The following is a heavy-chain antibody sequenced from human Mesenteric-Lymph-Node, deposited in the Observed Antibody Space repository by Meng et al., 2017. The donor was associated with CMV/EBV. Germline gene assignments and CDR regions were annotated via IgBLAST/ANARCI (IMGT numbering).Heavy chain of an antibody. CDR1: GYTFTNYA. CDR3: ARVGSGYDLGSSDY. V-gene: IGHV7-4-1*02. Sequence: KASGYTFTNYAMNWVRQAPGQGLEWMGWINTNTGNPTYAQGFTGRFVFSLDTSVSTAYLQISSLKAEDTAVYYCARVGSGYDLGSSDYWGQGTLVTVSS. J-gene: IGHJ4*02. CDR2: INTNTGNP. D-gene: IGHD5-12*01.